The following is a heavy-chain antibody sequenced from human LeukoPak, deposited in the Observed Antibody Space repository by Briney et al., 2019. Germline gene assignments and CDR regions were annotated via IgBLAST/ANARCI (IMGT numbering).Heavy chain of an antibody. V-gene: IGHV4-30-2*01. CDR1: GGSMSSGGYS. J-gene: IGHJ5*02. D-gene: IGHD6-6*01. CDR2: IYHSGTT. CDR3: AKMSSSSNWFDP. Sequence: SQTLSLTCAVSGGSMSSGGYSWSWIRQPPGKGLEFIGYIYHSGTTCYDPSLKSRLTISVDRSENQLSLKLTSVTAADTAVYYCAKMSSSSNWFDPWGQGILVTVSS.